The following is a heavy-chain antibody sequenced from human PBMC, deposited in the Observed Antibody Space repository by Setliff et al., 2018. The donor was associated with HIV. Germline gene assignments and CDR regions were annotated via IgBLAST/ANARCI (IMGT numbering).Heavy chain of an antibody. V-gene: IGHV4-59*11. D-gene: IGHD2-2*01. CDR1: GGSISLHY. Sequence: SETLSLTCTISGGSISLHYWSWIRQPPGKGLEWIGTIYYDGSTIYDPSLRSRVTISVDRSKNQFSLKLTSVTAADTAVYYCVTSSSWSSRLNFWGPGMLGTVSS. CDR2: IYYDGST. CDR3: VTSSSWSSRLNF. J-gene: IGHJ4*02.